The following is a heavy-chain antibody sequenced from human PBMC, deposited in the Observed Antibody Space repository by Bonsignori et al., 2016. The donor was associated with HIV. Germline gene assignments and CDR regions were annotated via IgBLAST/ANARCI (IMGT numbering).Heavy chain of an antibody. CDR3: ARDGYSSSSGHY. CDR1: GFTVSSNY. Sequence: GGSLRLSCAASGFTVSSNYMSWVRQAPGKGLEWVSVIYSGGSTYYADSVKGRFTISRDNSKNTLYLQMNSLRAEDTAVYYCARDGYSSSSGHYWGQGTLVTVSS. J-gene: IGHJ4*02. D-gene: IGHD6-13*01. CDR2: IYSGGST. V-gene: IGHV3-66*01.